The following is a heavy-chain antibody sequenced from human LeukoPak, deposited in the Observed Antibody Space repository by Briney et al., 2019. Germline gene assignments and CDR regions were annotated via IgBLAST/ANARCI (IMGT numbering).Heavy chain of an antibody. V-gene: IGHV1-2*02. Sequence: GASVKVSCKASGYTFTGYYMHWVRQAPGQALEWMGWINPNSGGTNDAQKCQGRVTMTRDTSISTAYMELSRLRSDDTAVYYCARDLLTAAGGGYWGQGTLVTVSS. CDR1: GYTFTGYY. J-gene: IGHJ4*02. D-gene: IGHD6-13*01. CDR2: INPNSGGT. CDR3: ARDLLTAAGGGY.